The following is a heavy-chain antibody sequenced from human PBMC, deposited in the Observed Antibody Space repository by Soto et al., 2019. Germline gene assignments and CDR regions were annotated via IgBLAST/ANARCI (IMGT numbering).Heavy chain of an antibody. CDR1: GFAFGGFT. D-gene: IGHD6-13*01. V-gene: IGHV3-23*01. CDR3: TRGGVGTPGSCDF. J-gene: IGHJ4*02. Sequence: VQVLESGGGLVQPGGSLRLSCSVSGFAFGGFTMTWVRQAPGKGLEWVSSISGSAARTYYADSVQGRFTIARDNSKSTLYLQMNSLGVEETAEYYCTRGGVGTPGSCDFWGQGNLVPVSS. CDR2: ISGSAART.